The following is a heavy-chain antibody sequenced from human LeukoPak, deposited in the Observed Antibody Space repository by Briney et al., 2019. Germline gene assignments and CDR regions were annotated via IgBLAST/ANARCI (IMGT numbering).Heavy chain of an antibody. CDR2: IYHSGIT. V-gene: IGHV4-30-4*01. D-gene: IGHD3-10*01. Sequence: SETLSLTCTVSGGSISRSDYYWTWIRQPPGKGLEYLGYIYHSGITYYNPSLKSRVTISVDTSKNQFSLKLNSVTAADTAVYYCARDLTLAPEAQDAFDIWGQGTMVAVSS. J-gene: IGHJ3*02. CDR3: ARDLTLAPEAQDAFDI. CDR1: GGSISRSDYY.